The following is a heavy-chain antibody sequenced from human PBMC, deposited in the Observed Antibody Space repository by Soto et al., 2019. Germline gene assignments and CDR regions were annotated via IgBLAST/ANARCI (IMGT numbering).Heavy chain of an antibody. V-gene: IGHV3-30*18. D-gene: IGHD4-4*01. CDR2: ILSDGNNK. CDR1: GFTFRNYG. J-gene: IGHJ4*02. Sequence: GGSLRLSCAASGFTFRNYGMHWVRQAPGKGLEWVAIILSDGNNKYYADSMKGRFTISRDNSENTLYLQISSLGTEDTAVYYCVKSKGGYSNYFDYWGQGTLVTVSS. CDR3: VKSKGGYSNYFDY.